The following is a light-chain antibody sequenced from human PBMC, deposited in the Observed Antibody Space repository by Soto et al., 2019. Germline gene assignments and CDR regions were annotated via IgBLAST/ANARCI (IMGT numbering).Light chain of an antibody. J-gene: IGLJ1*01. CDR2: EVS. Sequence: QSALTQPASVSGSPGQSITISCTGTSSDVGGYNYVSWYQQHPGKAPKLMIYEVSNRPSGVPDRFSGSKSGTSASLAITGLQAEDEADYYCQSYDSSLSGVYVFGTGTKLTVL. CDR3: QSYDSSLSGVYV. CDR1: SSDVGGYNY. V-gene: IGLV2-14*01.